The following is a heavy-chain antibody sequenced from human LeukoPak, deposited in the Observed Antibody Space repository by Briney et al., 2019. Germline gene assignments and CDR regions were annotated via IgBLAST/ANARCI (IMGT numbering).Heavy chain of an antibody. D-gene: IGHD2-2*01. V-gene: IGHV4-61*01. J-gene: IGHJ5*02. CDR2: IYYSGST. CDR3: ASATYCSSASCYGAAWFDP. CDR1: GGSFSSGSYY. Sequence: SETLSLTCTVSGGSFSSGSYYWSWIRQPPGKGLECIGYIYYSGSTNYNPSLKSRVTISVDTSKNQFSLKLSSVTAADTAVYYCASATYCSSASCYGAAWFDPWGQGTLVTVSS.